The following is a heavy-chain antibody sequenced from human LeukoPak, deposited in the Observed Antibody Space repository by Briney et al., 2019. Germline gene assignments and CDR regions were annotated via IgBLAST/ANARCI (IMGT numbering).Heavy chain of an antibody. CDR2: IYWDDDK. V-gene: IGHV2-5*02. J-gene: IGHJ3*02. CDR3: ANRRAYGGNWNSGAFDI. CDR1: GFSLSTSGVL. Sequence: SGPTLVNPTQTLTLACTFSGFSLSTSGVLVGWIRQPPGKALEWLAFIYWDDDKRYSPSLRSRLTISKDTSKNQVVLTMTNMDPVDTATYFCANRRAYGGNWNSGAFDIWGQGTLVSVSS. D-gene: IGHD1-7*01.